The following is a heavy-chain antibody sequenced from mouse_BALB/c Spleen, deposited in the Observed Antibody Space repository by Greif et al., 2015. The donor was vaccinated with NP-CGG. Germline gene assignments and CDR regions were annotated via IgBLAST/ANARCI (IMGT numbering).Heavy chain of an antibody. D-gene: IGHD1-1*01. J-gene: IGHJ2*01. Sequence: EVKLMESGPGLVTPGASVRISCKASGYSFTGYSMHWVRQSHVKSLEWIGRIIPYNGATTYNQNFKDKASLTVDESSRTAYIDLHSLTSEDSAVYYCARYYYGSSYFDSWGQGTTLTVSS. V-gene: IGHV1-31*01. CDR2: IIPYNGAT. CDR1: GYSFTGYS. CDR3: ARYYYGSSYFDS.